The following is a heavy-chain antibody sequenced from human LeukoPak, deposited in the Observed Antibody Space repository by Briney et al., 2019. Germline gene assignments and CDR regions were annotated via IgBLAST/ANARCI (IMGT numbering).Heavy chain of an antibody. J-gene: IGHJ4*02. V-gene: IGHV4-59*01. CDR3: AREAEYSSGWSYYFDY. Sequence: PSETLSLTCTVSGDFITAYYWSWIRQSPGKGLEWIGYVYYSGSTEYNPSLRSRVSISLEMSKHQFSLNLTSVTAADTAVYYCAREAEYSSGWSYYFDYWGQGTLVTVSS. D-gene: IGHD6-19*01. CDR1: GDFITAYY. CDR2: VYYSGST.